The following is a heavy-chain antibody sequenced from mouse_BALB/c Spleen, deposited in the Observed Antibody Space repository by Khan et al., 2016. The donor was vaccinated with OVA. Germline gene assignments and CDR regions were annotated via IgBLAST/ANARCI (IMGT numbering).Heavy chain of an antibody. V-gene: IGHV1S137*01. D-gene: IGHD2-3*01. CDR1: GYTFTDYA. CDR2: ISTYSGST. J-gene: IGHJ2*01. Sequence: QVQLQQSGPELVRPGVSVKISCKGSGYTFTDYAMYWVKQSHAKNLEWIGLISTYSGSTNYNQKFKGKVTMTVDKSSSAAYMELARLTSEDVAIYYYARPAYDGYYDYWGQGTTLTVSS. CDR3: ARPAYDGYYDY.